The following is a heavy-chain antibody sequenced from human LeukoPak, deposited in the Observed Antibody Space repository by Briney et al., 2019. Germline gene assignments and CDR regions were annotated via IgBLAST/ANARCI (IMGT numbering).Heavy chain of an antibody. D-gene: IGHD5-18*01. J-gene: IGHJ6*02. CDR3: ARESGYSYGYYYYGMDV. Sequence: ASVKVSCKASGYTFTSYGISWVRQAPGQGLEWMGWISAYNGNTNYAQKLQGRVTMTTDTSTSTAHMELRSLRSDDTAVYYCARESGYSYGYYYYGMDVWGQGTTVTVSS. CDR1: GYTFTSYG. V-gene: IGHV1-18*01. CDR2: ISAYNGNT.